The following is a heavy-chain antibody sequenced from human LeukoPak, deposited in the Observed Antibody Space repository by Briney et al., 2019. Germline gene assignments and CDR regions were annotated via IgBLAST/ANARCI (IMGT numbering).Heavy chain of an antibody. CDR2: IWFGGETE. CDR3: EVYGMDV. J-gene: IGHJ6*02. Sequence: GGSLRLSCAASGFTFSSYGMHWVRQAPGMGLEWVADIWFGGETEHFADSVKGRFTISRDNFKNTLYLQMNSLRAGDTAVYYCEVYGMDVWGQGTTVTVSS. CDR1: GFTFSSYG. V-gene: IGHV3-33*01.